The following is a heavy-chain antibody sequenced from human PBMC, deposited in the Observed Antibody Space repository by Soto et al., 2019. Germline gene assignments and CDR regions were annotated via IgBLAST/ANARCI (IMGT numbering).Heavy chain of an antibody. V-gene: IGHV1-18*01. Sequence: ASVKVSCKACGYTFTSYGIRWVRQAPGHGLAWMGWISAYNGNTNYAQKLQGRVTMTTDTSTSTAYMELRSLRSDDTAVYYCARFDCSGGSCYSYYYYGMDVWGQGTTVTVSS. CDR2: ISAYNGNT. J-gene: IGHJ6*02. D-gene: IGHD2-15*01. CDR3: ARFDCSGGSCYSYYYYGMDV. CDR1: GYTFTSYG.